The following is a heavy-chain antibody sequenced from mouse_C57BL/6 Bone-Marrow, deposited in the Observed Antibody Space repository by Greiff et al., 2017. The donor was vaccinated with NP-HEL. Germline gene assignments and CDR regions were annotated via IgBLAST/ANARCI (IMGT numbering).Heavy chain of an antibody. CDR2: IDPETGGT. V-gene: IGHV1-15*01. Sequence: QVQLKQSGAELVRPGASVTLSCKASGYTFTDYEMHWVKQTPVHGLEWIGAIDPETGGTAYNQKFKGKAILTADKSSSTAYMELRSLTSEDSAVYYCTRRNFLWYFDVWGTGTTVTVSS. D-gene: IGHD2-1*01. J-gene: IGHJ1*03. CDR1: GYTFTDYE. CDR3: TRRNFLWYFDV.